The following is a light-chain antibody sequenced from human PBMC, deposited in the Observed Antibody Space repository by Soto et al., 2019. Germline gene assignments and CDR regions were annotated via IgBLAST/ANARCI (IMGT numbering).Light chain of an antibody. CDR3: LQDYNYPRT. CDR2: ASS. Sequence: ALQMTQSRTSLCAYVGDRVTITWRTSQDITNHLDLYQQKPAKAPKLLIYASSRLQCGVPSRFSVSGSGTDFTLTISILQPEDFATYYCLQDYNYPRTFGQGTKVDIK. CDR1: QDITNH. J-gene: IGKJ1*01. V-gene: IGKV1-6*01.